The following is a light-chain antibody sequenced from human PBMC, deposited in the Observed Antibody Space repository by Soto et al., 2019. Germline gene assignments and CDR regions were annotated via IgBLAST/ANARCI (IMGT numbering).Light chain of an antibody. Sequence: QSVLTQPPSASGSPGQSVTISCTGTSSDAGSYNYVSWFRQHPDEAPKLIIYEVSQRPSGVPDRFSGSKSGNTASLTVSGLQAEDEADYYCSSYAGSTNFYVFGTGTKVTVL. CDR2: EVS. CDR3: SSYAGSTNFYV. CDR1: SSDAGSYNY. V-gene: IGLV2-8*01. J-gene: IGLJ1*01.